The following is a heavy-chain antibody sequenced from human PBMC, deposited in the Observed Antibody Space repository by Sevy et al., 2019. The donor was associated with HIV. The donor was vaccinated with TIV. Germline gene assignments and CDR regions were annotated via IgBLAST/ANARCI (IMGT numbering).Heavy chain of an antibody. D-gene: IGHD3-16*02. V-gene: IGHV3-48*01. CDR3: VRTVSGSYRYDDY. J-gene: IGHJ4*02. Sequence: GGSLRLSCGASGFSFSSYSMIWVRQAPGKGLEWVSYITRSDSARDYADSVKGRFTISRDNAKNSLFLQMNSLRVEDTAVYYCVRTVSGSYRYDDYWGQGTLVTVSS. CDR2: ITRSDSAR. CDR1: GFSFSSYS.